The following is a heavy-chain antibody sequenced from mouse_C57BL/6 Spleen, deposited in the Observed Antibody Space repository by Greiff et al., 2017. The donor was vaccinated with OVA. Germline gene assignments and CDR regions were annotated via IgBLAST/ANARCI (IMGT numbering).Heavy chain of an antibody. J-gene: IGHJ4*01. Sequence: EVHLVESGGDLVKPGGSLKLSCAASGFTFSSYGMSWVRQTPDKRLEWVATISSGGSYTYYPDSVKGRFTISRDNAKNTLYLQMSSLKSEDTAMYYCARQGYDYDGGYAMDYWGQGTSVTVSS. V-gene: IGHV5-6*01. CDR3: ARQGYDYDGGYAMDY. CDR2: ISSGGSYT. CDR1: GFTFSSYG. D-gene: IGHD2-4*01.